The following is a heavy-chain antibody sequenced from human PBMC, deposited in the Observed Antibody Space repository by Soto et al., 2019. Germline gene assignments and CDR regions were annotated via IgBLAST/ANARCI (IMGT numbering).Heavy chain of an antibody. D-gene: IGHD3-10*01. Sequence: PGGSLRLSCAASGFTFSSYAMHWVRQAPGKGLEWVAVISYDGSNKYYADSVKGRFTISRDNSKNTLYLQMNSLRAEDTAVYYCARSPTMVRGVTFDYWGQGTLVTVSS. CDR1: GFTFSSYA. J-gene: IGHJ4*02. CDR2: ISYDGSNK. CDR3: ARSPTMVRGVTFDY. V-gene: IGHV3-30-3*01.